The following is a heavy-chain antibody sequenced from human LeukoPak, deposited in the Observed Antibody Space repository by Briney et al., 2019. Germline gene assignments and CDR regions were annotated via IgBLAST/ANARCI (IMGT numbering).Heavy chain of an antibody. D-gene: IGHD3-22*01. CDR2: IYYSGST. V-gene: IGHV4-31*03. Sequence: SETLSLTCTVSGGSISSGGYYWSWIRQHPGKGLEWIGYIYYSGSTCYNPSLKSRVTISVDTSKNQFSLKLSSVTAADTAVYYCATSYYDSSGYQFDYWGQGTLVTVSS. J-gene: IGHJ4*02. CDR1: GGSISSGGYY. CDR3: ATSYYDSSGYQFDY.